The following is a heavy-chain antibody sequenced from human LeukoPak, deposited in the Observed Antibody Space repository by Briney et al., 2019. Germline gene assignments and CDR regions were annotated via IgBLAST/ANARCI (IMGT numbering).Heavy chain of an antibody. J-gene: IGHJ3*02. CDR2: INPNSGGT. CDR1: GYTFTGYY. V-gene: IGHV1-2*06. D-gene: IGHD6-13*01. Sequence: ASVKVSCKASGYTFTGYYMHWVRQAPGQGLEWMGRINPNSGGTNYAQNLQGRVTMTTETSTRTSYMELGSLRSDDTAVYYCARGVSSWVLSAFDIWGQGTMVTVSS. CDR3: ARGVSSWVLSAFDI.